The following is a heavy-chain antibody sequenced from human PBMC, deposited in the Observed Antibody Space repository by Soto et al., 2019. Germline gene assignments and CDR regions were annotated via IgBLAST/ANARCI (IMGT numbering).Heavy chain of an antibody. CDR2: INHSGST. J-gene: IGHJ4*02. CDR1: GASFSSYY. Sequence: ETLSLTCVVYGASFSSYYWSWIRQPPGKGLEWIGEINHSGSTNYNPSLKSRVTISVDTSKNQFSLKLSSVTAADTAVYYCARGGDIIVITAAYKPFDYWGQGTLVTVSS. CDR3: ARGGDIIVITAAYKPFDY. V-gene: IGHV4-34*01. D-gene: IGHD2-2*01.